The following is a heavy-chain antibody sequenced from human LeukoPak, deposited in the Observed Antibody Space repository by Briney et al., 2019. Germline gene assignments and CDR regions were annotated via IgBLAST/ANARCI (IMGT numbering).Heavy chain of an antibody. CDR2: INHSGST. CDR3: ARGSRYYYGSGSYYKGRNWFDP. Sequence: SETLSLTCAVYGGSFSGYYWSWIRQPPGKGLEWIGEINHSGSTNYNPSLKSRVTISVDTSKNQFSLKLSSVTAADTAVYYCARGSRYYYGSGSYYKGRNWFDPWGQGTLVTVSS. CDR1: GGSFSGYY. J-gene: IGHJ5*02. D-gene: IGHD3-10*01. V-gene: IGHV4-34*01.